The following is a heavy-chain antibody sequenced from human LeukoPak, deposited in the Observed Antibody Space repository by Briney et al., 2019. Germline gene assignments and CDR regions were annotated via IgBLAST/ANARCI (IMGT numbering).Heavy chain of an antibody. J-gene: IGHJ5*02. V-gene: IGHV4-39*07. CDR3: ARQEVVTATNWFDP. Sequence: PSETLSLTCTVSGASISSTDYYWGWIRQSPGKGLEWIGSIYYTGSTYYNPSLKSRVTMSVDTSKNQFSLRLSSVTAADTAVYYCARQEVVTATNWFDPWGQGTLVTVSS. CDR2: IYYTGST. D-gene: IGHD2-21*02. CDR1: GASISSTDYY.